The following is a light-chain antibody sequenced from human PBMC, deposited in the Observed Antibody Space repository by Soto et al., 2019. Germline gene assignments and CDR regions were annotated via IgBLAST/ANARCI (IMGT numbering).Light chain of an antibody. V-gene: IGLV2-14*01. CDR2: EVS. CDR3: SSYSISTAYL. Sequence: QSALTQPASVSGSPGQSITLSCTGTSSDVGGYDYVSWYQIHPGKAPKLMVFEVSNRPSGVSYRFSGSKSGNTASLTISGLQAEDEADYFCSSYSISTAYLFGTGTKLTVL. J-gene: IGLJ1*01. CDR1: SSDVGGYDY.